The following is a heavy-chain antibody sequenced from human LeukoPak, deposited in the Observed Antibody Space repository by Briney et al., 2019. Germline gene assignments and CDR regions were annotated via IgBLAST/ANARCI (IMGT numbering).Heavy chain of an antibody. Sequence: GGSLRLSCAASGFTFSGSAMHWVRQASGKGLEWVGRIRSKANSYATAYAASVKGRFTISRDDSKNTAYLQMNSLKTEDTAVYYCTRLGTTVTTRSYGMDVWGQGTTVTVSS. CDR2: IRSKANSYAT. CDR3: TRLGTTVTTRSYGMDV. J-gene: IGHJ6*02. D-gene: IGHD4-17*01. CDR1: GFTFSGSA. V-gene: IGHV3-73*01.